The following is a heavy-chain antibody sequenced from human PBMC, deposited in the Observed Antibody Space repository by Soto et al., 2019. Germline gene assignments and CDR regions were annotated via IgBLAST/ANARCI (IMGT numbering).Heavy chain of an antibody. CDR3: ARDSHSQQPNHRWVGGAMDV. J-gene: IGHJ6*03. CDR2: IYFSGST. D-gene: IGHD6-13*01. CDR1: GGSISNGGYY. V-gene: IGHV4-31*11. Sequence: QVQLQESGPGLVKPSQTLSLTCAVSGGSISNGGYYWSWIRQHPGKDLEWIGSIYFSGSTYYNPSLKSRVTRSVAKPKNQFSLKLSSVTAADTAMYYCARDSHSQQPNHRWVGGAMDVWGKGTTVTVSS.